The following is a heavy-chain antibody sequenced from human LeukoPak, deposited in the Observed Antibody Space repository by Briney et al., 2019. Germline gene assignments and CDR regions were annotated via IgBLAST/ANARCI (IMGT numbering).Heavy chain of an antibody. CDR3: AKVGGSPDY. CDR1: GFTFSAFA. J-gene: IGHJ4*02. D-gene: IGHD2-15*01. V-gene: IGHV3-23*01. Sequence: GGSLRLSVPPLGFTFSAFALSWSGRPQGRGLEWVSAISGSGGSTYYADSVKGRFTISRDNSKNTLYLQMNSLRAEDTAVYYCAKVGGSPDYWGQGTLVTVSS. CDR2: ISGSGGST.